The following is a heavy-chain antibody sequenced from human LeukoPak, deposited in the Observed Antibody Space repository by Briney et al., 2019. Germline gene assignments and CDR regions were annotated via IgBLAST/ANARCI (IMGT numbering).Heavy chain of an antibody. V-gene: IGHV4-34*01. CDR3: ARGPLDVGRIAARRSGDY. D-gene: IGHD6-6*01. CDR1: GGSFSGYY. Sequence: SETLSLTCAVYGGSFSGYYWSWIRQPPGKGLEWIGEINHSGSTNYNPSLKSRGTISVVTSKNQFSLKLSSVTAADTAVYYCARGPLDVGRIAARRSGDYWGQGTLVTVSS. J-gene: IGHJ4*02. CDR2: INHSGST.